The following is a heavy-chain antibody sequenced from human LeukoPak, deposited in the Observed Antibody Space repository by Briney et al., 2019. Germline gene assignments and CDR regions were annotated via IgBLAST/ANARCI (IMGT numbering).Heavy chain of an antibody. D-gene: IGHD5-18*01. CDR1: GFTFSTYW. Sequence: GGSLRLSCSASGFTFSTYWMSWVRQAPGKGLEWVASINPDGNKKYSADSVKGRFTISRDNAENSLYLQMNSLRVEDTAFYYCARDLAYSRLDYWGQGMLVTVSS. CDR3: ARDLAYSRLDY. V-gene: IGHV3-7*01. CDR2: INPDGNKK. J-gene: IGHJ4*02.